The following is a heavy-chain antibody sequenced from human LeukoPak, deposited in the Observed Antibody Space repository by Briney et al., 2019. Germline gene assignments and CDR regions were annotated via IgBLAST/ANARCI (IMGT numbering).Heavy chain of an antibody. V-gene: IGHV1-46*01. CDR2: INPSAGST. Sequence: ASVKVSCKASGYTFTSYYMHWVRQAPGQGLEWMGIINPSAGSTSYAQKFQGRVTMTRDTSTSTVYMELSSLRSEDTAVYYCAIARWSRSGWNYYFDDWGQGTLVTVSS. CDR3: AIARWSRSGWNYYFDD. D-gene: IGHD6-19*01. CDR1: GYTFTSYY. J-gene: IGHJ4*02.